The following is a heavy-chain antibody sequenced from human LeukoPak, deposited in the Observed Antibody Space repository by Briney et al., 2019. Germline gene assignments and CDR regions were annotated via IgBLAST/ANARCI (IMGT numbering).Heavy chain of an antibody. Sequence: GGSLRLSCAGSGFTFRDACMTWVRQAPGKGLEWVGRIKSKTDGGASDYAAPVKGRFTISRDDSKDTLYLQMNSLKTEDTAMYYCAKRSSYSSSWYVSQSYYYYYGMDVWGQGTTVTVSS. CDR2: IKSKTDGGAS. V-gene: IGHV3-15*01. CDR3: AKRSSYSSSWYVSQSYYYYYGMDV. D-gene: IGHD6-13*01. CDR1: GFTFRDAC. J-gene: IGHJ6*02.